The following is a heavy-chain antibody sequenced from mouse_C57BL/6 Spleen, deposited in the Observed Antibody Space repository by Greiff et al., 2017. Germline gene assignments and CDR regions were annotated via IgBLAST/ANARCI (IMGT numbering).Heavy chain of an antibody. D-gene: IGHD2-1*01. CDR3: AMIYYGNYAFDY. CDR1: GYTFTSYW. Sequence: QVQLQQPGAELVKPGASVKLSCKASGYTFTSYWMHWVKQRPGQGLEWIGMIHPNSGSTNYNEKFKSKATLTVDKSSSTAYMQLSSLTSEDSAVYYCAMIYYGNYAFDYWGQGTTLTVSS. J-gene: IGHJ2*01. CDR2: IHPNSGST. V-gene: IGHV1-64*01.